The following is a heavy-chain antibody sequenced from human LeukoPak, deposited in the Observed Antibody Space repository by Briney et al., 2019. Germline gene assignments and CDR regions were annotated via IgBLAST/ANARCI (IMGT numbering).Heavy chain of an antibody. V-gene: IGHV1-2*06. J-gene: IGHJ4*02. D-gene: IGHD3-22*01. CDR1: GYTFTGYY. CDR3: ASILDSSGYYSPWEVDY. CDR2: INPNSGGT. Sequence: ASVKVSCKASGYTFTGYYMHWVRQAPGQGLEWMGRINPNSGGTNYAQKFQGRVTMTRDTSISTAYKELSRLRSDDTAVYYCASILDSSGYYSPWEVDYWGQGTLVTVSS.